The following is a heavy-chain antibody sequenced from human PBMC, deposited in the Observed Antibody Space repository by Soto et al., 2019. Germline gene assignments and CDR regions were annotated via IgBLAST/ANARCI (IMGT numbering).Heavy chain of an antibody. V-gene: IGHV5-51*01. Sequence: PGESLKISCKGSGYSFTSYWIGWVRQMPGKGLEWMGIIYPGDSDTRYSPSFQGQVTISADKSISTAYLQWSSLKASDTAMYYCARGLDYYDSSGSGVDNWFDPWGQGPLVTVYS. CDR1: GYSFTSYW. J-gene: IGHJ5*02. D-gene: IGHD3-22*01. CDR3: ARGLDYYDSSGSGVDNWFDP. CDR2: IYPGDSDT.